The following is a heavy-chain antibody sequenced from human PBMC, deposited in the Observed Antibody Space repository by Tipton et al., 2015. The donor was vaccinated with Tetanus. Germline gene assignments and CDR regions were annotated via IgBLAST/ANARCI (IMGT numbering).Heavy chain of an antibody. CDR1: GGSMISYY. CDR2: TQFSGGT. Sequence: TLSLTCTVSGGSMISYYWSWVRHLPGKGLEAIGNTQFSGGTYYDPSPKSRATISIDMSKNQFSLKLTSVTAADTAVYFCARDFRGNGDGWYWDYWGQGTLVTVSS. CDR3: ARDFRGNGDGWYWDY. D-gene: IGHD6-19*01. V-gene: IGHV4-31*03. J-gene: IGHJ4*02.